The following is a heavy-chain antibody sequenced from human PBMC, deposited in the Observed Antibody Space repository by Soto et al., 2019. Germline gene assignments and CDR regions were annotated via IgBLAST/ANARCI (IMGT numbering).Heavy chain of an antibody. CDR2: IYYSGST. D-gene: IGHD5-18*01. CDR3: ARGDQLGYYFDE. CDR1: GRPLSSYH. Sequence: KPSETLSLPYTVSGRPLSSYHWSWIPQPPGKGLGWIGYIYYSGSTNYNPSLKSRVTISVDTSKNQFSLKLSSVTAADTAVYDCARGDQLGYYFDEWGQGTLVTAPQ. J-gene: IGHJ4*02. V-gene: IGHV4-59*12.